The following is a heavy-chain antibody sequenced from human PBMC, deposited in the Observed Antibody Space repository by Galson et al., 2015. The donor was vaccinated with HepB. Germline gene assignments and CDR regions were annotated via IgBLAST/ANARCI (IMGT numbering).Heavy chain of an antibody. J-gene: IGHJ4*02. D-gene: IGHD3-10*01. V-gene: IGHV6-1*01. CDR1: GDSVSTNSAA. CDR2: TYYRSKWYY. CDR3: ARDGANYYGSGSYYDY. Sequence: CAISGDSVSTNSAAWNWIRQSPSRGLEWLGRTYYRSKWYYDYAVSVKSRITINPDTSKNQFSLRLNSVTPEDTAVYYCARDGANYYGSGSYYDYWGQGTLVTVSS.